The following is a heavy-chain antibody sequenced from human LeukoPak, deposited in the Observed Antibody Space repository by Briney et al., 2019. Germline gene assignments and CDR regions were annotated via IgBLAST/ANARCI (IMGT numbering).Heavy chain of an antibody. V-gene: IGHV1-46*01. CDR1: GYPPIKYY. CDR2: IDPSDGST. CDR3: ARRYYFDY. Sequence: ASVKVSCTAFGYPPIKYYIHWVRQAPGQGFQWMGVIDPSDGSTTYTQTFQGRVTMTRDTSTSTVYMELNSLKSQDTAVYFCARRYYFDYWGQGTLVTVSS. J-gene: IGHJ4*02.